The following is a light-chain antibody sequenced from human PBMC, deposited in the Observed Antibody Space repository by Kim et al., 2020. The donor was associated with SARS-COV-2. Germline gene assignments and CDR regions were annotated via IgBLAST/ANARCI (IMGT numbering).Light chain of an antibody. J-gene: IGLJ3*02. CDR2: GKN. CDR1: SLRSYY. Sequence: SSELTQDPAVYVALGQTVRITCQGDSLRSYYASWYQQKPGQAPVLVIYGKNNRPSGIPDRFSGSSSGNTASLTITGAQAEDEADYYCNSRDSSGNHLVFGGGTQLTV. V-gene: IGLV3-19*01. CDR3: NSRDSSGNHLV.